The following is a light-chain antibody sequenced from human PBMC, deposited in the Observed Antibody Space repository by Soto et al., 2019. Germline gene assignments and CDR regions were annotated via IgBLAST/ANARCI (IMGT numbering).Light chain of an antibody. V-gene: IGLV2-14*01. CDR3: NSYTNSSAVV. J-gene: IGLJ2*01. CDR1: RDDIGAYDY. Sequence: QSPMSQPASVCGSPGQSITISCAGTRDDIGAYDYVSWYQQHPGNAPKLLVYEVTNRPSGVSDRFSGSKSGNTASLTISGLQAEDEADYYWNSYTNSSAVVFGGGTKVTVL. CDR2: EVT.